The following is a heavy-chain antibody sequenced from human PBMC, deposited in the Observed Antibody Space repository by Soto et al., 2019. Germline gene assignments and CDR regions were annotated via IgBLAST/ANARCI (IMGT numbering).Heavy chain of an antibody. CDR1: GASISYGGFS. D-gene: IGHD5-12*01. Sequence: SETMSLTCTVSGASISYGGFSWSWIRQSPGKGLEWIGYISHLENTYLHPSFKSRLTMSIDRTRNQFSLKLSSVTAADMAVYYCARGGGYDSFDYWGQGVLVTVSS. CDR3: ARGGGYDSFDY. V-gene: IGHV4-30-2*06. CDR2: ISHLENT. J-gene: IGHJ4*02.